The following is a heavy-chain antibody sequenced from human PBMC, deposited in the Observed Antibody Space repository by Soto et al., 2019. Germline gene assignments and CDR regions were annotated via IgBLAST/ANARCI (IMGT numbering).Heavy chain of an antibody. V-gene: IGHV3-48*02. CDR2: ISSSSSTI. D-gene: IGHD6-19*01. Sequence: GGSLRLSCAASGFTFSSYSMNWVRQAPGKGLEWVSYISSSSSTIYYADSVKGRFTISRDNAKNSLYLQMNSLRDEDTAVYYCARVGSSGWFSTAEYFQHWGQGTLVTVSS. CDR1: GFTFSSYS. CDR3: ARVGSSGWFSTAEYFQH. J-gene: IGHJ1*01.